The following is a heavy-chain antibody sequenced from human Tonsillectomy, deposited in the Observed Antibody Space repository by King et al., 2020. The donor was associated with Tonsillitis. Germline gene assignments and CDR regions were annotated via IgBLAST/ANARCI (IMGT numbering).Heavy chain of an antibody. CDR1: GGSISSYY. D-gene: IGHD4-17*01. J-gene: IGHJ5*02. Sequence: VQLQESGPGLVKPSETLSLTCTVSGGSISSYYWSWIRQPPGKGLEWIAYMYYIGSTNYNPSLKSRVTISVDTSKNQFSLKLSSVTAADTAVYYCARDRRGYGDNDRWFDPWGQGTLVIVSS. V-gene: IGHV4-59*01. CDR3: ARDRRGYGDNDRWFDP. CDR2: MYYIGST.